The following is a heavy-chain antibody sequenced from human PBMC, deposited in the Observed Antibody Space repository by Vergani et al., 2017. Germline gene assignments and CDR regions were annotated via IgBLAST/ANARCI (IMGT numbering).Heavy chain of an antibody. J-gene: IGHJ4*02. Sequence: VQLLESGGGLVQPGGSLRLSCAASGFTFSSYWMSWVRQAPGKGLEWVANIKQDGSEKYYVDSVKGRFTISRDNSKNTLYLQMNSLRAEDTAVYYCARDGYSSSWYYFDYWGQGTLVTVSS. CDR1: GFTFSSYW. D-gene: IGHD6-13*01. CDR2: IKQDGSEK. V-gene: IGHV3-7*01. CDR3: ARDGYSSSWYYFDY.